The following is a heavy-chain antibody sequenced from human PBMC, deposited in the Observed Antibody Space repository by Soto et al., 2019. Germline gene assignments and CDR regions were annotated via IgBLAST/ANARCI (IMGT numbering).Heavy chain of an antibody. CDR3: NAQATVIISY. Sequence: RGPCRLPRAASGFTFSNAWMSWVRQAPGKGMEWVGRIKSKTDGGTTDYAAPVKGRFTISIDDSSITLYLQMKCLKTEDTFVYYCNAQATVIISYRGQGTLVTVSA. V-gene: IGHV3-15*05. CDR2: IKSKTDGGTT. CDR1: GFTFSNAW. J-gene: IGHJ4*02. D-gene: IGHD2-21*01.